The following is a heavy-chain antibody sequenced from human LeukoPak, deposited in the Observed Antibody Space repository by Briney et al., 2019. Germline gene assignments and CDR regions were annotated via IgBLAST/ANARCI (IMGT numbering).Heavy chain of an antibody. J-gene: IGHJ4*02. D-gene: IGHD3-3*01. CDR3: AHGTDYDFWSGSSGGFDY. CDR1: GFSLSTRGVG. V-gene: IGHV2-5*02. CDR2: IYWDDDK. Sequence: SGPTLVKPTQTLTLTCTFSGFSLSTRGVGVGWIRQPPGNALEWLPLIYWDDDKRYSPSLQSRLTITKDTSKNQVVLTMTNMDPVDTATYYCAHGTDYDFWSGSSGGFDYWGQGTLVTVSS.